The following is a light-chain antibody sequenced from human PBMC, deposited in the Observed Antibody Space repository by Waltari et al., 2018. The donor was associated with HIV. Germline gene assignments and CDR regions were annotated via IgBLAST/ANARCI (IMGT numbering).Light chain of an antibody. J-gene: IGKJ2*01. V-gene: IGKV3D-15*01. CDR1: PTISNN. CDR3: PQSNNWPPYP. Sequence: EVVMTQSPATLSVSPGERSTLTCRASPTISNNLAWYHQKPGQTPRLLIHGAATRATGTPARVSCRLPANDFTVSISSSSSDDFTLYFCPQSNNWPPYPFGHGTKLEIK. CDR2: GAA.